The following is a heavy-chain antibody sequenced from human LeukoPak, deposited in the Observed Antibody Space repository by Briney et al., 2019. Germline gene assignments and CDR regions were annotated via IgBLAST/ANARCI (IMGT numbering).Heavy chain of an antibody. CDR2: IYHSGST. Sequence: SETQSLTCAVSGGSISSGGYSWSWIRQPPGKGLEWIGYIYHSGSTYYNPSLKSRVTISVDRSKNQFSLKLSFVTAADTAVYYCARAGDSSGYYWDYWGQGTLVTVSS. J-gene: IGHJ4*02. CDR3: ARAGDSSGYYWDY. V-gene: IGHV4-30-2*01. CDR1: GGSISSGGYS. D-gene: IGHD3-22*01.